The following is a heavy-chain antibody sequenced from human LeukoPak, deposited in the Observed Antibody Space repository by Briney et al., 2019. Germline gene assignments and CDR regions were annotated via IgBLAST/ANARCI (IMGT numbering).Heavy chain of an antibody. CDR3: AKDDGDYAQGYYFDY. Sequence: PGGSLRLSCAASGFTFSSYWMHWVRQAPGKGLVWVSRINSDGSSTSYADSVKGRFTISRDNAKNTLYLQMNSLRAEDTAMYYCAKDDGDYAQGYYFDYWGQGTLVTVSS. V-gene: IGHV3-74*01. J-gene: IGHJ4*02. CDR1: GFTFSSYW. D-gene: IGHD4-17*01. CDR2: INSDGSST.